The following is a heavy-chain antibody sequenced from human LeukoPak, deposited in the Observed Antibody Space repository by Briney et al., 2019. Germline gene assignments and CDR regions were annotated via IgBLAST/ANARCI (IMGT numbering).Heavy chain of an antibody. CDR2: INHSGST. Sequence: SETLSLTCAVYGGSFSGYYWSWIRQPPGKGLEWIGEINHSGSTNYNPSLKSRVTTSVDTSKNQFSLKLSSVTAADTAVYYCARSTYYYDSSGFGYWGQGTLVTVSS. CDR1: GGSFSGYY. J-gene: IGHJ4*02. D-gene: IGHD3-22*01. CDR3: ARSTYYYDSSGFGY. V-gene: IGHV4-34*01.